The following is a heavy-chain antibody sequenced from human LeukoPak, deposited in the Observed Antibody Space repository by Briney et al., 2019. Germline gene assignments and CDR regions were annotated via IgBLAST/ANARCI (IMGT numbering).Heavy chain of an antibody. V-gene: IGHV3-53*01. CDR1: GFTVKNNY. CDR2: IYGDGST. Sequence: HPGGSLRLSCGASGFTVKNNYMNWVRQAPGKGLEWVSGIYGDGSTYYADSVKGRFTISRDSSKNTLYLQMNSLRAEDTAVCYCAIGSYCSGGSCYPLFDYWGRGTLVTVSS. J-gene: IGHJ4*02. CDR3: AIGSYCSGGSCYPLFDY. D-gene: IGHD2-15*01.